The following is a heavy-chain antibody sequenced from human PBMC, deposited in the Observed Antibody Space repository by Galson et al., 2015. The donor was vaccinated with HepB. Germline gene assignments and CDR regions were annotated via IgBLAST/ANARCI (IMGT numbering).Heavy chain of an antibody. Sequence: SLRLSCAASGFTVSSYAMHWVRQAPGKGLEWVAVISYDGSNKYYADSVKGRFTISRDNSKNTLYLQMNSLRAEDTAVYYCAKETETGYWGQGTLVTVSS. CDR1: GFTVSSYA. V-gene: IGHV3-30*04. CDR2: ISYDGSNK. D-gene: IGHD3-9*01. J-gene: IGHJ4*02. CDR3: AKETETGY.